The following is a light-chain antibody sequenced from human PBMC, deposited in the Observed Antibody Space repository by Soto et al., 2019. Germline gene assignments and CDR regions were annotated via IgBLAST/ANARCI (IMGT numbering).Light chain of an antibody. V-gene: IGKV1-5*01. J-gene: IGKJ4*01. CDR1: QSIRPW. CDR3: QQYNSYSAIT. CDR2: DAS. Sequence: DIQMTQSPSTLSASVGDRVTITCRASQSIRPWLAWYQQKPGKAPKLLIYDASTLQSGVPSRFSGSGSGTEFTLTITSLQSDDFATYYCQQYNSYSAITFGGGTRWIS.